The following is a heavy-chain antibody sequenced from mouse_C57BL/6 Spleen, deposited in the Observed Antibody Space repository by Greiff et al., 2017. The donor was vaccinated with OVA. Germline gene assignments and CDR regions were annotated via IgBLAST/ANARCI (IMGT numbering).Heavy chain of an antibody. Sequence: QVQLQQPGAELVKPGASVKMSCKASGYTFNSYWITWVKQRPGQGLEWIGDIYPGSGSTNYNEKFKSKATLTVDTSSSTAYMQLSSLTSEDSAVYYCARRDYYGSTYAMDYWGQGTSVTVAS. CDR2: IYPGSGST. D-gene: IGHD1-1*01. CDR3: ARRDYYGSTYAMDY. V-gene: IGHV1-55*01. J-gene: IGHJ4*01. CDR1: GYTFNSYW.